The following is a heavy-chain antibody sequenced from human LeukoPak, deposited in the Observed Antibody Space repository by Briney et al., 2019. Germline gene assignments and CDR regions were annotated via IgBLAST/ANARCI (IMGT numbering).Heavy chain of an antibody. Sequence: GGSLRLSCAASGFTFSSYAMHWVRQAPGKGLEYVSAISSNGGSTYYANSVKGRFTISRDNSKNTLYLQMGSLRAEDMAVYYCARRQGGSYDYWGQGTLVTLSS. V-gene: IGHV3-64*01. CDR2: ISSNGGST. J-gene: IGHJ4*02. CDR1: GFTFSSYA. CDR3: ARRQGGSYDY. D-gene: IGHD1-26*01.